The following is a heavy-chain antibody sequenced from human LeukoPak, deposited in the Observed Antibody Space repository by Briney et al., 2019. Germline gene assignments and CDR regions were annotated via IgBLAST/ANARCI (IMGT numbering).Heavy chain of an antibody. CDR3: VRSWYSSSRQGFDY. Sequence: SETLSLTCTVSGGSISSYYWSWIRQPPGKGLEWIGYIYYSGSTNYNPSLKSRVTISVDTSKNQFSLKLSSVTAADTAVYYCVRSWYSSSRQGFDYWGQGTLVTVSS. D-gene: IGHD6-6*01. CDR1: GGSISSYY. J-gene: IGHJ4*02. V-gene: IGHV4-59*08. CDR2: IYYSGST.